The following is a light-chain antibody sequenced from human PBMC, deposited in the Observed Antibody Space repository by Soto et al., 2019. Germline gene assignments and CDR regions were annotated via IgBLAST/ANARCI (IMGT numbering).Light chain of an antibody. Sequence: DIQMTQSPSSLSASVGDRVTITCRASQSISSYVNWYQQKPGKAPKLLIFAASSLPSGVPSRFSGSGAGTDFTLTVSSLQPEDFATYYCQQSYTSRPTCGLGTRLEIK. CDR3: QQSYTSRPT. V-gene: IGKV1-39*01. CDR2: AAS. J-gene: IGKJ5*01. CDR1: QSISSY.